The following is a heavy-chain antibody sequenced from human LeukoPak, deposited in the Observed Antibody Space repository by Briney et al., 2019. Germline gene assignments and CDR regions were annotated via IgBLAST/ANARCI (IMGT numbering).Heavy chain of an antibody. J-gene: IGHJ5*02. Sequence: SQTLSLTCAISGDSVSSNSAAWNWIRQSPSRGLEWLGRTYYSSKWYNDYAVSVKSRITINPDTSKNQFSLQLNSVTPEDTAVYYCARGLGPVAVVKPTRKNNWFDPWGQGTLVTVSS. V-gene: IGHV6-1*01. CDR3: ARGLGPVAVVKPTRKNNWFDP. CDR2: TYYSSKWYN. CDR1: GDSVSSNSAA. D-gene: IGHD6-19*01.